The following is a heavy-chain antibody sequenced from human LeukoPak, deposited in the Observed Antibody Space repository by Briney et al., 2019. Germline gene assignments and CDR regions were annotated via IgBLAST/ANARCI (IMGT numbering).Heavy chain of an antibody. J-gene: IGHJ6*03. Sequence: GGSLRLSCAASGFTFSSYSMNWVRQAPGKGLEWVSYISSSSSTIYYADSVKGRFTISRDNSKNTLYLQMNSLRAGDTAVYYCAKGLRGYGGKTGYYYYMDVWGKGTTVTVCS. V-gene: IGHV3-48*01. CDR2: ISSSSSTI. D-gene: IGHD4-23*01. CDR1: GFTFSSYS. CDR3: AKGLRGYGGKTGYYYYMDV.